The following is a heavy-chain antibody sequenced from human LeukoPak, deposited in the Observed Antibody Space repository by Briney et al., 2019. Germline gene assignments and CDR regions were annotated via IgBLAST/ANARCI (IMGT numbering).Heavy chain of an antibody. D-gene: IGHD5-12*01. J-gene: IGHJ5*02. Sequence: PGGSLRLSCAASGFTFSSYGMHWVRQAPGKGLEWVAVISYDGSNKYYADSVKGRFTISRDNSKNTLYLQMNSLRAEDTAVYYCAKGPTSGYARAPNWFDPWGQGTLVTVSS. CDR1: GFTFSSYG. V-gene: IGHV3-30*18. CDR2: ISYDGSNK. CDR3: AKGPTSGYARAPNWFDP.